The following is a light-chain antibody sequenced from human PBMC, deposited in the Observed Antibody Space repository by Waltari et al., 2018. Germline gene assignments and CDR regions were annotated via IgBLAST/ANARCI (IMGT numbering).Light chain of an antibody. CDR3: QVWDITSDHFV. CDR1: NIGSKS. Sequence: SYVLTQPPSVSVAPGQTARITCGGNNIGSKSVHWYQQKPGQAPVLVVYDNSGRPSGIPERFPGANSGNTATRTISRVEAGDEADYYCQVWDITSDHFVFGTGTKVTVL. J-gene: IGLJ1*01. CDR2: DNS. V-gene: IGLV3-21*02.